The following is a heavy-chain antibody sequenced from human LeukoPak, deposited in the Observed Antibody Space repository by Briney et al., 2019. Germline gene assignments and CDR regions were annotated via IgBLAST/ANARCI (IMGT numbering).Heavy chain of an antibody. CDR3: ARDRRDCSGGSCYYLLSC. D-gene: IGHD2-15*01. J-gene: IGHJ4*02. V-gene: IGHV1-3*01. CDR2: SNACNGNT. CDR1: GYTFTSYA. Sequence: GASVKVSCKASGYTFTSYAMHGLRQAPAQRREGMGWSNACNGNTKYSQKFQGRVTITRDTSASTAYLELSSLRSEDTAVYYCARDRRDCSGGSCYYLLSCWGQGRLVTVSS.